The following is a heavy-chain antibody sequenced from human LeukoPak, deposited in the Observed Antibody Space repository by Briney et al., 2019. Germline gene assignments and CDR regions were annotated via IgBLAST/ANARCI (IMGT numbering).Heavy chain of an antibody. J-gene: IGHJ3*02. CDR2: MNPNSGNT. Sequence: GASVKVSCKASGYTFTSYDINWVRQATGQGLEWMGWMNPNSGNTGYAQKFQGRVTTTRNTSISTAYMELSSLRSEDTAVYYCAVPSKWGSENDAFDIWGQGTMVTVSS. D-gene: IGHD7-27*01. CDR1: GYTFTSYD. CDR3: AVPSKWGSENDAFDI. V-gene: IGHV1-8*01.